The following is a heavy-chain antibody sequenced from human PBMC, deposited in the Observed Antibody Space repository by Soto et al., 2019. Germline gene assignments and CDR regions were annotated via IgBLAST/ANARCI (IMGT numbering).Heavy chain of an antibody. CDR1: GFTFSSYG. CDR2: ISYDGSNK. CDR3: AKDGLRFLEWLSYFDY. J-gene: IGHJ4*02. D-gene: IGHD3-3*01. V-gene: IGHV3-30*18. Sequence: QVQLVESGGGVVQPGRSLRLSCAASGFTFSSYGKHWVRQAPGNGLEGVAVISYDGSNKYYGDSVKGRFTISRDYSKNTLYLQMNSLRAEDIAVYYCAKDGLRFLEWLSYFDYWGQGTLVTVSS.